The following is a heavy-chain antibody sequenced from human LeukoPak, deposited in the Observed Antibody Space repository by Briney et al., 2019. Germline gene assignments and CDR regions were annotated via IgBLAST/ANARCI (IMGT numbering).Heavy chain of an antibody. V-gene: IGHV3-7*01. Sequence: GGSLRLSCAASGFTFSSYWMSWVRQAPGKGLEWVANIKQDGSEKYYVDSVKGRFTISRDNAKNSLYLQMNSLRAEDTAVYYCARGNYGSGSYYDATNTSPSRYYYYYYMDVWGKGTTVTISS. CDR3: ARGNYGSGSYYDATNTSPSRYYYYYYMDV. J-gene: IGHJ6*03. D-gene: IGHD3-10*01. CDR1: GFTFSSYW. CDR2: IKQDGSEK.